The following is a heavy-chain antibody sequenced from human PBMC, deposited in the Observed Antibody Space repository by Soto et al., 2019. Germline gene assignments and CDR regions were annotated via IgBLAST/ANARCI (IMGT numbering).Heavy chain of an antibody. J-gene: IGHJ5*02. V-gene: IGHV1-69*13. Sequence: SVKVSCKASGGTFSSYAISWVRQAPGQGLEWMGGSIPIFGTANYAQKFQGRVTITADESTSTAYMELSSLRSEDTAVYYCAREYSSSVASWLDPWGQGTLVTVSS. CDR1: GGTFSSYA. D-gene: IGHD6-6*01. CDR3: AREYSSSVASWLDP. CDR2: SIPIFGTA.